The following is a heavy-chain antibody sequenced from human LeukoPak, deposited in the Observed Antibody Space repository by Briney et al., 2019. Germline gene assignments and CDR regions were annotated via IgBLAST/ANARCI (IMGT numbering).Heavy chain of an antibody. V-gene: IGHV4-59*01. J-gene: IGHJ4*02. Sequence: SESLSLTCTVSGGSISSYYWSWIRQPPGKGLEWIGYIYYSGSTNYNPSLKSRVTISVDTSKNQFSLKLSSVTAADTAVYYCARGPTAYYFDYWGQGTLVTVSS. CDR1: GGSISSYY. CDR3: ARGPTAYYFDY. CDR2: IYYSGST.